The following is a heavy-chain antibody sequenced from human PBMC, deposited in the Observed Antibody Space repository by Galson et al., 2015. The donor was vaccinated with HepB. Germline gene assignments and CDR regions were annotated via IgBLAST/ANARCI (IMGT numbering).Heavy chain of an antibody. CDR3: ARGFGVDAFDI. V-gene: IGHV3-48*01. CDR2: ISSSSSTI. D-gene: IGHD3-16*01. J-gene: IGHJ3*02. Sequence: SLRLSCAASGFTFSSYSMNWVRQAPGKGLEWVSYISSSSSTIYYADSVKGRFTISRDNAKNSLYLQMNSLRAEDTAVYYCARGFGVDAFDIWGQGTMVTVSS. CDR1: GFTFSSYS.